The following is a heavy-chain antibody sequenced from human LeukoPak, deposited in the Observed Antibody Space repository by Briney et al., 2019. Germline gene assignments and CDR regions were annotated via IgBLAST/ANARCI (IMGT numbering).Heavy chain of an antibody. CDR2: INPSGGST. V-gene: IGHV1-46*01. J-gene: IGHJ5*02. D-gene: IGHD2-15*01. Sequence: GASVKVSCKASGYIFTSYYMHWVRQAPGQGLEWMGIINPSGGSTSYAQKFQGRVTMTRDTSTSTVCMELSSLRSEDTAVYYCARDTGGYCSGGSCYSLFWFDPWGQGTLVTVSS. CDR1: GYIFTSYY. CDR3: ARDTGGYCSGGSCYSLFWFDP.